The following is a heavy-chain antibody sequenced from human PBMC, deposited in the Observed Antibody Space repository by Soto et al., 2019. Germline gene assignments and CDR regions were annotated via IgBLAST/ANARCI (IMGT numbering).Heavy chain of an antibody. J-gene: IGHJ5*02. CDR2: INHSGST. CDR3: AREGWTRPFDP. Sequence: QVQLQQWGAGLLKPSETLSLTCAVYGGSFSGYYWSWIRQPPGKGLEWIGEINHSGSTNYNPPLKSRVTISVDTSKSQFSLTLSSVTAADTAVYYCAREGWTRPFDPWGQGTLVTVSS. V-gene: IGHV4-34*01. D-gene: IGHD6-19*01. CDR1: GGSFSGYY.